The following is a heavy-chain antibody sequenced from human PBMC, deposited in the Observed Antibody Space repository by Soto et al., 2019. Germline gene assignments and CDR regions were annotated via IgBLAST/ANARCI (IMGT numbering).Heavy chain of an antibody. CDR3: ARGGGSLNY. CDR1: GFSFSISA. V-gene: IGHV3-21*02. J-gene: IGHJ4*02. CDR2: INSGSTSV. D-gene: IGHD2-15*01. Sequence: DVQLVESGGGLVKPGGSLRLSCEVSGFSFSISAMNWVRQAPGKGLEWVSSINSGSTSVRYADSVKGRFTISRDNANNTPSLHTHSLTVEDTAVYYCARGGGSLNYWGQGTLVTASS.